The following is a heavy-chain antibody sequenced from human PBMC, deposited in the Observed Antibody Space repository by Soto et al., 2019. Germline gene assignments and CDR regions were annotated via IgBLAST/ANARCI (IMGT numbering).Heavy chain of an antibody. D-gene: IGHD3-3*01. CDR1: GYTFTSYD. Sequence: ASVKVSCKASGYTFTSYDINWVRQATGQGLEWMGWMNPNSGNTGYAQKFQGRVTMTRNTSISTAYMELSSLRSEDTAVYYCARGRAFLEWLLFDYWGQGTLVTVSS. CDR2: MNPNSGNT. J-gene: IGHJ4*02. CDR3: ARGRAFLEWLLFDY. V-gene: IGHV1-8*01.